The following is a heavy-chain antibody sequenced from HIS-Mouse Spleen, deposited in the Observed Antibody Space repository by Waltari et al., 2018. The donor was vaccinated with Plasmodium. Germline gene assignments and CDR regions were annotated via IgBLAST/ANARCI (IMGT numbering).Heavy chain of an antibody. Sequence: EVQLVESGGGLVKPGGSLRLSCAASGVTFSSYWMSWVRQAPGKGWEWVANIKQDGSEKDYVDSVKGRFTISRDNAKNSLYLQMNSLRAEDTAVYYCASSWYWYFDLWGRGTLVTVSS. J-gene: IGHJ2*01. D-gene: IGHD6-13*01. V-gene: IGHV3-7*01. CDR1: GVTFSSYW. CDR3: ASSWYWYFDL. CDR2: IKQDGSEK.